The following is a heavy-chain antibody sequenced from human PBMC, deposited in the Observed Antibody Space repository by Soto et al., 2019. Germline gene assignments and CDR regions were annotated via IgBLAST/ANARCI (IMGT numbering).Heavy chain of an antibody. J-gene: IGHJ6*02. D-gene: IGHD2-21*02. CDR3: ARDLVSHIVVVTAIPPGYYGMDV. Sequence: ASVKVSCKASGYTFTGYYMHWARQAPGQGLEWMGWINPNSGGTNYAQKFQGWVTMTRDTSISTAYMELSRLRSDDTAVYYCARDLVSHIVVVTAIPPGYYGMDVWGQGTTVTVSS. CDR2: INPNSGGT. V-gene: IGHV1-2*04. CDR1: GYTFTGYY.